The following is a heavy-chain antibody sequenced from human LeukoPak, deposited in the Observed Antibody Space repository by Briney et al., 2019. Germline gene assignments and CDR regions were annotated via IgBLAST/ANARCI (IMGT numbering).Heavy chain of an antibody. Sequence: PGGSLRLSRAASGFTFSSYAMHWVRQAPGKGLEWVAVISYDGSNKYYADSVKGRFTISRDNSKNTLYLQMNSLRAEDTAVYYCARDGFRYFDLWGRGTLVTVSS. CDR1: GFTFSSYA. V-gene: IGHV3-30-3*01. CDR3: ARDGFRYFDL. J-gene: IGHJ2*01. CDR2: ISYDGSNK.